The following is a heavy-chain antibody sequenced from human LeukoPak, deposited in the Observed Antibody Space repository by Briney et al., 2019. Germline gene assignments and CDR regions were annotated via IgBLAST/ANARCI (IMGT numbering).Heavy chain of an antibody. CDR1: GDSIYSGRYY. Sequence: SETLSLTCTVSGDSIYSGRYYWGYIRQPPGKGLEWIGSIYFSGSTYYNPSLKSRATISVDPSKTQFSLKLSSVTAADTAVYYCASSSGGSSKYGYWGQGTLVTVSS. CDR2: IYFSGST. D-gene: IGHD2-15*01. CDR3: ASSSGGSSKYGY. V-gene: IGHV4-39*01. J-gene: IGHJ4*02.